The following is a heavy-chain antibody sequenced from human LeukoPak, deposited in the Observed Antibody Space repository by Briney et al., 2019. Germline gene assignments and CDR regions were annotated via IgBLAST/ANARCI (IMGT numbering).Heavy chain of an antibody. CDR1: GFTFSSYS. CDR3: ASDYYGSGSQSNFDY. D-gene: IGHD3-10*01. Sequence: PGGSLRLSCAASGFTFSSYSMNWVRQAPGKGLEWVSSISSSSSYIYYADSVKGRFTISRDNAKNSLYLQMNSLRAEDTAVYYCASDYYGSGSQSNFDYWGQGTLVTVSS. J-gene: IGHJ4*02. V-gene: IGHV3-21*01. CDR2: ISSSSSYI.